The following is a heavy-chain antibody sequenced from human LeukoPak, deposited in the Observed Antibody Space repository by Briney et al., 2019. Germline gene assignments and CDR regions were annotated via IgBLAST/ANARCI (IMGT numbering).Heavy chain of an antibody. V-gene: IGHV3-23*01. CDR1: GFTFSSYA. CDR3: AKVRQLTLPYYFDY. Sequence: GGSLRLSCVASGFTFSSYAMSWVRQAPGKGLEWVSFISGSGGSTYYTDSVKGRFTISRDNSKNTLSLQMNSLRAEDTAVYYCAKVRQLTLPYYFDYWGQGTLVTVSS. CDR2: ISGSGGST. J-gene: IGHJ4*02. D-gene: IGHD6-13*01.